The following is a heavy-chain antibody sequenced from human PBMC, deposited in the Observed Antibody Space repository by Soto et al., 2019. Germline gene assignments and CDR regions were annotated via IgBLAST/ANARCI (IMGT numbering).Heavy chain of an antibody. Sequence: LRLSCAASGFPFNRYWMAWVRQAPGKGLEWVASIKQDGSDKYYVDPVKGRFTISRDNAKNSLYLQMNSLRADDTAVYYCARDYGSGSYVGYWGPGTLVTVSS. CDR2: IKQDGSDK. CDR3: ARDYGSGSYVGY. CDR1: GFPFNRYW. V-gene: IGHV3-7*03. J-gene: IGHJ4*02. D-gene: IGHD3-10*01.